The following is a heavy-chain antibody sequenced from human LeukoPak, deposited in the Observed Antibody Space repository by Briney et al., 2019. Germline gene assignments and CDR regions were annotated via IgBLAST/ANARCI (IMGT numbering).Heavy chain of an antibody. V-gene: IGHV4-4*09. D-gene: IGHD3-9*01. CDR1: GVSMNNNY. Sequence: SETLSLTCAVSGVSMNNNYWAWIRQSPGGKLEWIGYMSFSGSATYNPSPNSRVSISVDSSKNQFSLDLNSLTAPDTAVYYCARGDDLLTGSYDWFNPWGQGTLVIVSS. CDR3: ARGDDLLTGSYDWFNP. CDR2: MSFSGSA. J-gene: IGHJ5*02.